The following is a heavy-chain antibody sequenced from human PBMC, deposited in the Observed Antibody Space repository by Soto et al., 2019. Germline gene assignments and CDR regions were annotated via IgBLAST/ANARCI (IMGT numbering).Heavy chain of an antibody. CDR1: GYNFINCG. Sequence: ASVKVSCKASGYNFINCGITWVRQVPGQGLEWIGWISVYNGNTHYSESLQGRVTMTTDTYTTTAYMELRSLTSDDTAMYYCARDPQYSGSLSGGGDAFDIWGQGTMVTVSS. CDR2: ISVYNGNT. J-gene: IGHJ3*02. V-gene: IGHV1-18*01. CDR3: ARDPQYSGSLSGGGDAFDI. D-gene: IGHD1-26*01.